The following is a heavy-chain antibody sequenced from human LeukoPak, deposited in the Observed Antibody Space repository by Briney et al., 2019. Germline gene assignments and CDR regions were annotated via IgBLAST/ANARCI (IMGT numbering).Heavy chain of an antibody. J-gene: IGHJ4*02. V-gene: IGHV4-4*07. Sequence: SETLSLTCTVSGEPLGTFYWSWIRQPAGQGLEYIGRIHTTGYTNYKPSLKSRVTMSVDSSKNQFSLTLRSETATDTAIYYCARAHSGLYLDSWGQGTLVTVSS. CDR1: GEPLGTFY. D-gene: IGHD2-15*01. CDR3: ARAHSGLYLDS. CDR2: IHTTGYT.